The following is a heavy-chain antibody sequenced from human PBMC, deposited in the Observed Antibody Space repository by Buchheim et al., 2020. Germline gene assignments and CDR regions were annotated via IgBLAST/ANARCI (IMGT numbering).Heavy chain of an antibody. Sequence: QVQLQESGPGLVKPSETLSLTCTVSGGSISSYYWSWIRQPPGKGLEWIGYIYYSGSTNYNPSLKGRVTISVDTSKNQFSLKLSSVTAADTAVYYCARDISSYDFWSGYYYYYGMDVWGQGTT. CDR2: IYYSGST. J-gene: IGHJ6*02. V-gene: IGHV4-59*01. D-gene: IGHD3-3*01. CDR3: ARDISSYDFWSGYYYYYGMDV. CDR1: GGSISSYY.